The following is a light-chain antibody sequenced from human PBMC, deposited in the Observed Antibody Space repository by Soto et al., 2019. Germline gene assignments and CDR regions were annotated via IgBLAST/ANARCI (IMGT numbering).Light chain of an antibody. J-gene: IGKJ5*01. CDR3: QQSYSTPN. CDR1: QSVSSW. Sequence: IQMTQAPSSLCAPVRDSVTITCRASQSVSSWLAWYQQKPGKAPKLLIYDASSLESGVPSRFSGSGSGTEFTLTISSLQPDDFAAYYCQQSYSTPNFGQGTRLEIK. CDR2: DAS. V-gene: IGKV1-5*01.